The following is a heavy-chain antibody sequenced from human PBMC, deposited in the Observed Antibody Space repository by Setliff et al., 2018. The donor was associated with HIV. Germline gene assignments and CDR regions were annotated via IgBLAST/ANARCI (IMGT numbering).Heavy chain of an antibody. CDR1: GGSITISSYY. V-gene: IGHV4-39*01. CDR3: ARPALGIGGGSRFDN. Sequence: PSETLSLTCTVSGGSITISSYYWGWIRQPPGKGLAVIGNIYYSGSTYKNPSLKSRVTISVETSKNPFSRKLSSVTAADTAVYYWARPALGIGGGSRFDNWGQGTRVTVSS. J-gene: IGHJ4*02. D-gene: IGHD3-10*01. CDR2: IYYSGST.